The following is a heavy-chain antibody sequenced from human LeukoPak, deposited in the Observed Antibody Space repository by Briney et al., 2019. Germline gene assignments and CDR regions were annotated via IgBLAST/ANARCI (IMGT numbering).Heavy chain of an antibody. Sequence: GGSLRLSCAASGFTFSSYSMNWVRQAPGKGLEWVSYISSSSSTIYYADSVKGRFTISRDNAKNSLYLQMNTLRAEDTAIYYCARDPRYSYDDSGTFDSWGQGTLVIVSS. J-gene: IGHJ4*02. CDR2: ISSSSSTI. D-gene: IGHD3-22*01. CDR3: ARDPRYSYDDSGTFDS. CDR1: GFTFSSYS. V-gene: IGHV3-48*04.